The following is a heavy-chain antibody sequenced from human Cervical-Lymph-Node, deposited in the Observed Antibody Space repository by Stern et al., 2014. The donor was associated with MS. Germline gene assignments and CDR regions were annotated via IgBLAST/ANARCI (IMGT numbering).Heavy chain of an antibody. CDR3: ARGYCSNGSCYSDH. CDR1: GGSINNFY. Sequence: VQLVESGPGLVKPSETLSLTCTVSGGSINNFYWSWIRQPPGKGLEWIGYIYYSGSAEHSPSLKSRATISVDTSKNQFSLKLRSVTAADTAVYYCARGYCSNGSCYSDHWGQGTLVTVSS. D-gene: IGHD2-15*01. J-gene: IGHJ4*02. V-gene: IGHV4-59*01. CDR2: IYYSGSA.